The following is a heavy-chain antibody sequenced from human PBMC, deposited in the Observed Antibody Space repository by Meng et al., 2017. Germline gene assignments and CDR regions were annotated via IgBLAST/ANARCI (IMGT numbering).Heavy chain of an antibody. CDR2: INPSGGST. CDR3: ARQTNVDTAMPGDWFDP. CDR1: GYTFTSYY. Sequence: ASVKVSCKASGYTFTSYYMHWVRQAPGRGLEWMGIINPSGGSTSYAQKFQGRVTMTRDTSTSTVYMELSSLRSEDTAVYYCARQTNVDTAMPGDWFDPWGQGTLVTVSS. J-gene: IGHJ5*02. V-gene: IGHV1-46*01. D-gene: IGHD5-18*01.